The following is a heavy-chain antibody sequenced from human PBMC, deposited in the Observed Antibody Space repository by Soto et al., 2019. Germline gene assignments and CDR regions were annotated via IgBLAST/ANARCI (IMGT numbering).Heavy chain of an antibody. CDR3: ASRIAVAGKGYYYYGMDV. CDR2: IIPIFGTA. D-gene: IGHD6-19*01. V-gene: IGHV1-69*13. Sequence: SVKVSCKASGGTFSSYAISWVRQAPGQGLEWMGGIIPIFGTANYAQKFQGRVTITADESTSTACMELSSLRSEDTAVYYCASRIAVAGKGYYYYGMDVWGQGTTVTVSS. CDR1: GGTFSSYA. J-gene: IGHJ6*02.